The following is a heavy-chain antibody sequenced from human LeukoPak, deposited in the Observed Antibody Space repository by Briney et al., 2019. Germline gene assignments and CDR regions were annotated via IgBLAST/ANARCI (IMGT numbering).Heavy chain of an antibody. J-gene: IGHJ4*02. CDR1: GGSSSGYY. CDR2: INHGGST. Sequence: SETLPLTCAVYGGSSSGYYWSWLRQPPGKGLEWIGEINHGGSTIYNPSLTSRVTISVDTSKNQFSLRLNSVTAADTAVYYCVRDLSIAAAGGDYWGQGTLVTVSS. V-gene: IGHV4-34*01. D-gene: IGHD6-13*01. CDR3: VRDLSIAAAGGDY.